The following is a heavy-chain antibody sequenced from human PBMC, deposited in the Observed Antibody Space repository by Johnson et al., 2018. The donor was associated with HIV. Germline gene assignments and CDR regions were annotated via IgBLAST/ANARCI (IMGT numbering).Heavy chain of an antibody. J-gene: IGHJ3*02. CDR1: GCTFSNYW. V-gene: IGHV3-30*18. CDR2: ISYDGSNK. Sequence: VQLVESGGGLVQPGGSLRLSCAASGCTFSNYWMTWVRQAPGKGLEWVAVISYDGSNKYYTDSVKGRFTISRDNAKNSLYLQMNSLRAEDTALYYCAKDISGYGDSVDDAFDIWGQGTMVTVSS. D-gene: IGHD4-17*01. CDR3: AKDISGYGDSVDDAFDI.